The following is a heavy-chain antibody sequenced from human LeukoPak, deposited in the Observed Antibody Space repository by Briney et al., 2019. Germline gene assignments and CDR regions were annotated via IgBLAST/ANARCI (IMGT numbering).Heavy chain of an antibody. CDR3: ARGQVGRSYGRTSIDY. D-gene: IGHD5-18*01. J-gene: IGHJ4*02. V-gene: IGHV3-7*01. Sequence: AGGSLRLSCAASGFTFSSYWMSWVRQAPGKGLEWVANIKQDGSEKYYVDSVKGRFTISRDNAKNSLYLQMNSLRAEDTAVYYCARGQVGRSYGRTSIDYWGQGTLVTVSS. CDR1: GFTFSSYW. CDR2: IKQDGSEK.